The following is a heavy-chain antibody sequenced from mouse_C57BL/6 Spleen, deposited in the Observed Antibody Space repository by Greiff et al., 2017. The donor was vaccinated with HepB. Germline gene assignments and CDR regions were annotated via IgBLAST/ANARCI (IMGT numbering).Heavy chain of an antibody. CDR2: INPNNGGT. CDR3: ARGDGYDAMDD. Sequence: EVQLQQSGPELVKPGASVKISCKASGYTFTDYYMNWVKQSPGKSLEWIGDINPNNGGTSYNQKFKGKATLTVDKSSSTAYMELRSLTSEDSAVYYCARGDGYDAMDDWGQGTSVTVSS. D-gene: IGHD2-3*01. CDR1: GYTFTDYY. J-gene: IGHJ4*01. V-gene: IGHV1-26*01.